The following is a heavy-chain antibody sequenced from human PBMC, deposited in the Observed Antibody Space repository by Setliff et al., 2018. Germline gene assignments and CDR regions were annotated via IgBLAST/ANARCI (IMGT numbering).Heavy chain of an antibody. J-gene: IGHJ4*02. CDR1: GGSISSGGYY. V-gene: IGHV4-31*03. Sequence: SETLSLTCTVSGGSISSGGYYWSWIRQHPGKGLEWIGYIYYSGSTYYNPSLKSRVTISVDTSKNQFSLKLSAVTAADTAVYYCARRIIVVVPAAMDYLDYWGQGTLVTVSS. CDR3: ARRIIVVVPAAMDYLDY. D-gene: IGHD2-2*01. CDR2: IYYSGST.